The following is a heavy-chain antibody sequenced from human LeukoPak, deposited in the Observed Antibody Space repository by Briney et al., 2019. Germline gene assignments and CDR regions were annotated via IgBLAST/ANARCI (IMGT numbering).Heavy chain of an antibody. CDR3: VKESYDY. V-gene: IGHV3-23*01. Sequence: GGSLRLSCAASGFTVSSNYMSWARQAPGKGLEWVSGLSGRGGSTNYAQSVKGRFTISRDNSRNTVYLHMDNLRAEDTAIYYCVKESYDYWGQGTLVTVSS. D-gene: IGHD3-3*01. CDR2: LSGRGGST. J-gene: IGHJ4*02. CDR1: GFTVSSNY.